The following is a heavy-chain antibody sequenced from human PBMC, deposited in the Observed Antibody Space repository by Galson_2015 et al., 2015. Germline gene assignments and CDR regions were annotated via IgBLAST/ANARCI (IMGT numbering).Heavy chain of an antibody. Sequence: SLRLSCAASGFTFSSYAMHWVRQAPGKGLEWVAMMSNDGRNKNYADSVKGRITISRDNSKNTLYLQTNSLRAEDTAVYYCARGHDVTYYYYGMDVWGQGTTVTVSS. CDR1: GFTFSSYA. CDR3: ARGHDVTYYYYGMDV. CDR2: MSNDGRNK. D-gene: IGHD3-10*01. V-gene: IGHV3-30-3*01. J-gene: IGHJ6*02.